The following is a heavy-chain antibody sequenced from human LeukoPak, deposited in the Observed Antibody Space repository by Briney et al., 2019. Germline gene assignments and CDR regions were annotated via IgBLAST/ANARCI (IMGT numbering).Heavy chain of an antibody. J-gene: IGHJ3*02. D-gene: IGHD3-22*01. CDR3: AKGSGGYYPDAFDI. Sequence: GGSLRLSCAASGFTFSDYYMSWIRQAPGKGLEWVSYISSSGSTIYYADSVKGRFTISRDNSKNTLYLQMNSLRAEDTAVYYCAKGSGGYYPDAFDIWGQGTMVTVSS. CDR2: ISSSGSTI. V-gene: IGHV3-11*04. CDR1: GFTFSDYY.